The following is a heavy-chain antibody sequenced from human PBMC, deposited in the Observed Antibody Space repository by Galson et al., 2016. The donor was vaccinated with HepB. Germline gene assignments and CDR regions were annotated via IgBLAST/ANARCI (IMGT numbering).Heavy chain of an antibody. CDR3: VRGLPISTALV. CDR2: IGTAGDT. D-gene: IGHD2-2*02. J-gene: IGHJ6*02. V-gene: IGHV3-13*04. CDR1: GFTFSWYD. Sequence: SLRLSCAGSGFTFSWYDLHWVRQPIGKGLEWVSGIGTAGDTYYLDSVKGRFTISRENAKNSFYLQMDSLRVGDTAVYYCVRGLPISTALVWGQGTTVTVSS.